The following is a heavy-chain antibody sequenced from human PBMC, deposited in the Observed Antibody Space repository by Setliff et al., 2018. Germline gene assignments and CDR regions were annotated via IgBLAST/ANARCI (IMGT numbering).Heavy chain of an antibody. CDR1: GYTFTNYG. D-gene: IGHD4-17*01. CDR3: ARDSPTVVTHLRVFDI. Sequence: ASVKVSCKASGYTFTNYGVSWVRQAPGQGLEWMGWLSASNGNRNNAQKFQGRVTVTTDTSTSTAYMELRSLGSDDTAVYYCARDSPTVVTHLRVFDIWGQGTRVTVS. V-gene: IGHV1-18*01. CDR2: LSASNGNR. J-gene: IGHJ3*02.